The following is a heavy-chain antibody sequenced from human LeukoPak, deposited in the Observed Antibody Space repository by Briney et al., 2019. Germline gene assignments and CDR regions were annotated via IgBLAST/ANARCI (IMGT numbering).Heavy chain of an antibody. V-gene: IGHV4-59*01. J-gene: IGHJ6*03. CDR2: IYYSGST. Sequence: TSETLSLTCTVSGGSISSYYWSWIRKPPGKGLEWIGYIYYSGSTNYNPSLKSRVTISVDTSKNQFSLKLTSVTAADTAVYYCARTTEGGYTYGYFYYYYMDVWGKGTTVTISS. CDR3: ARTTEGGYTYGYFYYYYMDV. CDR1: GGSISSYY. D-gene: IGHD5-18*01.